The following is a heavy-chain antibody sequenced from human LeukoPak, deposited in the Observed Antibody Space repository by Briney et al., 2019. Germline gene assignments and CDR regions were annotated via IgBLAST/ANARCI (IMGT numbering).Heavy chain of an antibody. D-gene: IGHD2-15*01. Sequence: ASVKVSCKASGYTFTSYYMHWVRQAPGQGLEWMGIINPSGGSTSYAQKFQGRVTVTRDTSTSTVYMELSSLRSEDTAVYYCARDSDIVVVVAATDASIFDYWGQGTLVTVSS. V-gene: IGHV1-46*01. CDR1: GYTFTSYY. J-gene: IGHJ4*02. CDR3: ARDSDIVVVVAATDASIFDY. CDR2: INPSGGST.